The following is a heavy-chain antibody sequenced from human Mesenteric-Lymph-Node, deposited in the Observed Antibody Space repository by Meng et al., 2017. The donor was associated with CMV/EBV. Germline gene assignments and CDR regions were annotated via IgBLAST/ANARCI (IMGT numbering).Heavy chain of an antibody. D-gene: IGHD2-21*02. J-gene: IGHJ3*02. CDR3: ATVWWGLRQHAFDI. CDR1: GSIFTDYH. CDR2: LNPSSGDT. Sequence: ASVKVSCKASGSIFTDYHIHWVRQAPGQGLEWMGWLNPSSGDTNYAQKFQGRVTMTRDTSISTAYMELTRLRSDDTAVYYGATVWWGLRQHAFDIWGQGTTVTVSS. V-gene: IGHV1-2*02.